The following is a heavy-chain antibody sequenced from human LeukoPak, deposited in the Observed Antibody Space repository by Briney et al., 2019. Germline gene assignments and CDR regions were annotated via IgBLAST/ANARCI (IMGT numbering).Heavy chain of an antibody. CDR3: VRERVGYDTSGRGPRFDC. CDR1: GGSLSNYY. J-gene: IGHJ4*02. Sequence: PSETLSLTCTVSGGSLSNYYWSWVRQPAGKGLEWIGRIYSSGDTNYNLSLTSRATISVDKSQNQLSLKLISVTPADTAVYYCVRERVGYDTSGRGPRFDCWGQGALVTVSP. D-gene: IGHD3-22*01. V-gene: IGHV4-4*07. CDR2: IYSSGDT.